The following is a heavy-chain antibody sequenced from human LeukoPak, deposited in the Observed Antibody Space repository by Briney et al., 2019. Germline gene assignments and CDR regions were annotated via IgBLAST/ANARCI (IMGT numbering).Heavy chain of an antibody. CDR3: ARAPYDSSGPDAFDI. CDR2: IKQDGSEK. Sequence: GGSLRLSCAASEFTLSNYWMSWVRQAPGKGLEWVANIKQDGSEKYYVDSVKGRFTISRDNAKNSLYLQMNSLRADDTAVYYCARAPYDSSGPDAFDIWGQGTMVTASS. J-gene: IGHJ3*02. V-gene: IGHV3-7*01. CDR1: EFTLSNYW. D-gene: IGHD3-22*01.